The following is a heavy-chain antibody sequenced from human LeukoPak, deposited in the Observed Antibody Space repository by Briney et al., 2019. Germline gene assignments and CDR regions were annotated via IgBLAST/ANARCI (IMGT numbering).Heavy chain of an antibody. V-gene: IGHV1-3*01. Sequence: ASVKVSCKASGYTFTSYAMHWVRQAPGQRLEWMGWINAVNGNTKYSQKFQGRVTITRDTSASTAYMELSSLRSEDTAVYYCARDAHAYDYVWGSYRPNLYFDYWGQGTLVTVSS. D-gene: IGHD3-16*02. CDR2: INAVNGNT. CDR3: ARDAHAYDYVWGSYRPNLYFDY. J-gene: IGHJ4*02. CDR1: GYTFTSYA.